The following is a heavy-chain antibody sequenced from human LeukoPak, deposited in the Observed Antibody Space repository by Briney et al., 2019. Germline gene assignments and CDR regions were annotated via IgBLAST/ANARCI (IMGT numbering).Heavy chain of an antibody. CDR1: GYTFTGYY. CDR3: TRDRVGGKGFDP. Sequence: ASVKVSCKASGYTFTGYYMHWVRQAPGQGLEWMGRINPNSGGTNYAQKFQGRVTMTRDTSISTAYMELSRLRSDDTAVYYCTRDRVGGKGFDPWGQGTLVTVSS. J-gene: IGHJ5*02. CDR2: INPNSGGT. D-gene: IGHD1-26*01. V-gene: IGHV1-2*06.